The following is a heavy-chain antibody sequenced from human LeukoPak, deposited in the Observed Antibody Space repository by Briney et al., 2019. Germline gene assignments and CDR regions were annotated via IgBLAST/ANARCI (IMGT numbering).Heavy chain of an antibody. J-gene: IGHJ4*02. V-gene: IGHV3-9*01. CDR3: ARAGTPYCGGDCYFDY. CDR1: GFTFDDYA. Sequence: GGSLRLSCAASGFTFDDYAMHWVRQAPGKGLEWVSGISWNGDIKGYADSVKVRFTISRDNSKNTLYLQMNSLRAEDTAVYYCARAGTPYCGGDCYFDYWGQGTLVTVSS. CDR2: ISWNGDIK. D-gene: IGHD2-21*02.